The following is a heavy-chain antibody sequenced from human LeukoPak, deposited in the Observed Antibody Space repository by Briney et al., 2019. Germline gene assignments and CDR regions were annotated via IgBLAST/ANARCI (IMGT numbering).Heavy chain of an antibody. CDR3: ARGYSYGPYY. J-gene: IGHJ4*01. V-gene: IGHV3-48*01. CDR2: ISSSSSII. CDR1: GFAFSRYT. D-gene: IGHD5-18*01. Sequence: GGSLRLSCAASGFAFSRYTMNWVRQAPGKGLEWVSYISSSSSIIYYADSVKGRFTISRDNAKNSLYLQMNSLRAEDTAVYYCARGYSYGPYYSGHGTLVTVSS.